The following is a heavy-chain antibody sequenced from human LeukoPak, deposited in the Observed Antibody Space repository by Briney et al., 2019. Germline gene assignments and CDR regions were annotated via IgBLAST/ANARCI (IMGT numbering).Heavy chain of an antibody. V-gene: IGHV4-59*01. CDR2: IYHSGST. Sequence: SETLSLTCTVSVGSISTYYWSWIRQPPGKGLEWIGYIYHSGSTKYNPSLKSRVTISVDTSKNQFSLKLSSVTAADTAVYYCARDGYSGNDGLWGQGTLVTVSS. J-gene: IGHJ4*02. CDR3: ARDGYSGNDGL. D-gene: IGHD5-12*01. CDR1: VGSISTYY.